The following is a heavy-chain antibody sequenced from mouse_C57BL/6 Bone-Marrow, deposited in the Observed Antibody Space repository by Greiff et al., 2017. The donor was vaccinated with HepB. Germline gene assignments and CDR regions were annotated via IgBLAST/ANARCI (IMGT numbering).Heavy chain of an antibody. CDR1: GYTFTSYW. J-gene: IGHJ1*03. CDR3: AREGAASGYYYGSSYWYFDV. CDR2: IHPNSGST. D-gene: IGHD1-1*01. Sequence: VQLQQPGAELVKPGASVKLSCKASGYTFTSYWMHWVKQRPGQGLEWIGMIHPNSGSTNYNEKFKSKATLTVDKSSSTAYMQLSSLTCEDSAVYYCAREGAASGYYYGSSYWYFDVWGTGTTVTVSS. V-gene: IGHV1-64*01.